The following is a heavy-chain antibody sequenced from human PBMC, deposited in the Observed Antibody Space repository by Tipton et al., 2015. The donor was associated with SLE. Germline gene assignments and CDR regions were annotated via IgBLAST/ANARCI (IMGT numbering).Heavy chain of an antibody. Sequence: PGASVKVSCKASGYTFSSYAMSWVRQAPGKGLEWVSAISGSGGSTYYADSVKGRFTISRDNSKNTLYLQMNSLRAEDTAVYYCAKEREISFFYYFDYWGQGTLVTVS. CDR3: AKEREISFFYYFDY. V-gene: IGHV3-23*01. D-gene: IGHD3-3*02. CDR1: GYTFSSYA. J-gene: IGHJ4*02. CDR2: ISGSGGST.